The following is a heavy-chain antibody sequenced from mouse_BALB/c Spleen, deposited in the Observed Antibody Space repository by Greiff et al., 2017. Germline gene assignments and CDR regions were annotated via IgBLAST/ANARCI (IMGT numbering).Heavy chain of an antibody. J-gene: IGHJ4*01. Sequence: EVKLMESGPGLVKPSQSLSLTCTVTGYSITSDYAWNWIRQFPGNKLEWMGYISYSGSTSYNPSLKSRISITRDTSKNQFFLQLNSVTTEDTATYYCADGNYVMGYYAMDYWGQGTSVTVSS. V-gene: IGHV3-2*02. D-gene: IGHD2-1*01. CDR2: ISYSGST. CDR3: ADGNYVMGYYAMDY. CDR1: GYSITSDYA.